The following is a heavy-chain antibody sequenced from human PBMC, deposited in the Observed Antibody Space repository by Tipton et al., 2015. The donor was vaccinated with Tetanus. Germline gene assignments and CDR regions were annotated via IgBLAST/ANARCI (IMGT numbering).Heavy chain of an antibody. CDR1: GYIFNNYW. J-gene: IGHJ4*02. CDR3: ARAHCTDGVCNFDF. CDR2: IYPGDSDT. Sequence: QLVQSGGEVKKPGESLKISCKGSGYIFNNYWIGWVRQKPGKGLEWMGIIYPGDSDTRYSPSFQGQVTISVDKSINTAYLQWSSLKASDISMFYCARAHCTDGVCNFDFWGQGALVTVAS. D-gene: IGHD2-8*01. V-gene: IGHV5-51*01.